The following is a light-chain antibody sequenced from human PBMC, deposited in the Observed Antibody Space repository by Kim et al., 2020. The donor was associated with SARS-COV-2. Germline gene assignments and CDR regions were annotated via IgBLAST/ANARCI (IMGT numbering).Light chain of an antibody. CDR3: QHCDPYST. J-gene: IGKJ1*01. V-gene: IGKV1-5*01. CDR1: QSIGNW. CDR2: DAS. Sequence: IQMTQSPSTLSASVGDRVTITCRASQSIGNWLAWYQQTPGKAPKLLIYDASSLAFGVPSRFSCSGSGTEFTLTINSLQPDDFATYYCQHCDPYSTFGQGTKVDIK.